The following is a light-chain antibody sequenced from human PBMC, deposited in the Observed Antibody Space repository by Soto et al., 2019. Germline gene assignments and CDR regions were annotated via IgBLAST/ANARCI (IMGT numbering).Light chain of an antibody. CDR1: QSISSW. Sequence: DIQMTQSPSTLSASVGDRVTITSRASQSISSWLAWYQQKPGKAPKLLIYDASSLESGVPSRFSGSGSGTEFTRTISSLQPDDFATYYCQQYNSYWRFGQGTKVDIK. CDR3: QQYNSYWR. CDR2: DAS. V-gene: IGKV1-5*01. J-gene: IGKJ1*01.